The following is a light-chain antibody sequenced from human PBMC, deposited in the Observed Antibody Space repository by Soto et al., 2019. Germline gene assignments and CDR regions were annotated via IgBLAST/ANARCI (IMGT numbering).Light chain of an antibody. CDR2: SNN. J-gene: IGLJ1*01. CDR3: AAWDDSLNGPV. V-gene: IGLV1-44*01. CDR1: SSNIGSNT. Sequence: QSVLTQPPSASGTPEQRVTISCSGSSSNIGSNTVNWYQQLPGTAPKLLIHSNNQRPSGVPDRFSGSKSGTSASLAISGLQSEDEADYSCAAWDDSLNGPVFGTGTKLTVL.